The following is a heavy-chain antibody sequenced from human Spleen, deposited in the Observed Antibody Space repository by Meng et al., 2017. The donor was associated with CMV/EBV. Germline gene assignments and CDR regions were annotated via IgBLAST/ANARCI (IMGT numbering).Heavy chain of an antibody. J-gene: IGHJ3*02. CDR2: IRYDGSNK. CDR1: GFTFRAYG. Sequence: GESLKISCAASGFTFRAYGMHWVRQAPGKGLEWVAFIRYDGSNKYYADSVKGRFTISRENSKKTLYLQMNSLRAEDTAVYYCANAFDIWGQGTMVTVSS. CDR3: ANAFDI. V-gene: IGHV3-30*02.